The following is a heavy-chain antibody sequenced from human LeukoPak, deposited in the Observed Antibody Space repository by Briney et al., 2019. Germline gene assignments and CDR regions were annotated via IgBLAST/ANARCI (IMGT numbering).Heavy chain of an antibody. CDR2: INPNSGGT. CDR1: GYTFTGYY. D-gene: IGHD5-12*01. Sequence: ASVKVSCKASGYTFTGYYMHCVRQAPGQGLEWMGWINPNSGGTNYAQKFQGRVTMTRDTSISTAYMELSRLRSDDTAVYYCARGLVGYSGYDYDGEDFDYWGQGTLVTVSS. CDR3: ARGLVGYSGYDYDGEDFDY. J-gene: IGHJ4*02. V-gene: IGHV1-2*02.